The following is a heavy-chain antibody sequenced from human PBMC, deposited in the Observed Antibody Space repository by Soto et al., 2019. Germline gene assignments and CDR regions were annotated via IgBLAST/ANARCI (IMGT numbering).Heavy chain of an antibody. V-gene: IGHV3-30-3*01. CDR1: GFSFSSYA. Sequence: AGGSLRLSCADSGFSFSSYALHWVRQAPGKGLEWVAVISYDGINKYYADSVKGRFTISRDNSKNTLYLQMNRLRTDDTAVYYCAREGGYPLILYFFDYWGQGTLVTVSS. CDR3: AREGGYPLILYFFDY. CDR2: ISYDGINK. D-gene: IGHD3-22*01. J-gene: IGHJ4*02.